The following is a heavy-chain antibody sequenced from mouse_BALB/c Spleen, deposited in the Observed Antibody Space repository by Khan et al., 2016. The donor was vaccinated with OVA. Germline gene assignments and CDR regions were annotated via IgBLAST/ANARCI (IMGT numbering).Heavy chain of an antibody. Sequence: EVELVESGGDLVRPGGSLKLSCAASGFSFSRYSMSWVRRTPEKRLEWVATISSGGTYTYYSDSVKGRFTISRDNANNTLFLQMSSLRSEDTAIYYCARHEGYYCYGQGEYWGQGTSVTVSS. J-gene: IGHJ4*01. D-gene: IGHD2-2*01. CDR2: ISSGGTYT. CDR1: GFSFSRYS. CDR3: ARHEGYYCYGQGEY. V-gene: IGHV5-9-3*01.